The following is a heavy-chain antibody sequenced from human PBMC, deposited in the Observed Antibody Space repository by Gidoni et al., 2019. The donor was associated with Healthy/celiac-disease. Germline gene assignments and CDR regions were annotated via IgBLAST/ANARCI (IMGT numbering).Heavy chain of an antibody. J-gene: IGHJ6*02. Sequence: QVQLQESGPGLVKPSQTLSLTCTVSGGSISSGSYDWSWIRQPAGKGLEWIGRIYTSGSTNYNPSLKSRVTISVDTSKNQFSLKLSSVTAADTAVYYCARGLVGGYDILTGPYYYYGMDVWGQGTTVTVSS. CDR1: GGSISSGSYD. D-gene: IGHD3-9*01. V-gene: IGHV4-61*02. CDR2: IYTSGST. CDR3: ARGLVGGYDILTGPYYYYGMDV.